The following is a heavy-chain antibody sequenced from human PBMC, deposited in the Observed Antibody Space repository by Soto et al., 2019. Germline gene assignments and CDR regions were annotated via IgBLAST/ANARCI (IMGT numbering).Heavy chain of an antibody. Sequence: PGGSLRLSCAASGFTFSSYGMHWVRQAPGKGLEWVAVISYDGSNKYYADSVKGRFTISRDNSKNTLYLQMNSLRAEDTAVYYCAKEGGVVYAIGAFDIWGQGTMVTVSS. D-gene: IGHD2-8*02. J-gene: IGHJ3*02. CDR3: AKEGGVVYAIGAFDI. V-gene: IGHV3-30*18. CDR1: GFTFSSYG. CDR2: ISYDGSNK.